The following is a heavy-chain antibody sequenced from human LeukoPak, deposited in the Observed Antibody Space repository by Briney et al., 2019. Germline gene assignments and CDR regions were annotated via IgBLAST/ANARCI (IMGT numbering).Heavy chain of an antibody. D-gene: IGHD1-26*01. V-gene: IGHV3-23*01. J-gene: IGHJ4*02. Sequence: GGSLRLTCAASGFTFSNYAMSWVRQAPGKGLEWVSAISGSGGSTYYTGSVKGRFTLSRINSKNTLYLQLSSLRAEDTAIYYCAKAAYSETACFDYWGQGTLVTVSS. CDR2: ISGSGGST. CDR1: GFTFSNYA. CDR3: AKAAYSETACFDY.